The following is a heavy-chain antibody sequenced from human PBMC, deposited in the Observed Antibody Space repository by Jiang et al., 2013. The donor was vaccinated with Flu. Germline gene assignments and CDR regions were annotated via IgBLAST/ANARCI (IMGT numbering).Heavy chain of an antibody. J-gene: IGHJ2*01. Sequence: GSGLVKPSETLSLTCNVSGGSISSYYYWSWIRQPPGKGLEWIGYIYYRGNTNYNPSLRSRVTISVDTSKKQLSLKLSSVTAADTAVYYCARENXDSSPNWYFDLVGPWHPGHCLL. V-gene: IGHV4-59*08. D-gene: IGHD6-19*01. CDR1: GGSISSYYY. CDR3: ARENXDSSPNWYFDL. CDR2: IYYRGNT.